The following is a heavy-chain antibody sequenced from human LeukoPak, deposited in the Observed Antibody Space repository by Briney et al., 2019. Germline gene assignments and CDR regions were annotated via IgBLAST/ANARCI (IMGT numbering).Heavy chain of an antibody. CDR3: VRDHNVIGADFDS. J-gene: IGHJ5*01. D-gene: IGHD2/OR15-2a*01. V-gene: IGHV3-30*04. CDR2: VSFDGTNN. Sequence: GRSLRLSCVASGFIFENFAIHWVRQAPGKGLERVSSVSFDGTNNFYADSVNGRLTVSRDNSKNTVYLNMNSLRPDDTAVYFCVRDHNVIGADFDSWGQGTLVTVSS. CDR1: GFIFENFA.